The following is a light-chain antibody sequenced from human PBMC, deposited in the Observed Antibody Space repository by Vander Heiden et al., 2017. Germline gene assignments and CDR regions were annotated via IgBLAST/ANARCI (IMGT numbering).Light chain of an antibody. CDR3: CADAGSSTVL. CDR1: SSDVGRYKF. CDR2: EVK. J-gene: IGLJ2*01. V-gene: IGLV2-23*02. Sequence: SALTQPASVSGSPGQSSTLSCTGTSSDVGRYKFVPWYQHHPGKSHKLIIYEVKKRPAGASSRFSGSKSGNAASLTISGHQAEDEADYYCCADAGSSTVLFGGGTKLTVL.